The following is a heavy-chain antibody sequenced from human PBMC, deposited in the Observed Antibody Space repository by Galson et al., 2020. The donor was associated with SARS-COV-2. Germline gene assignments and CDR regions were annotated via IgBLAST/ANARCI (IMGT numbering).Heavy chain of an antibody. D-gene: IGHD3-22*01. J-gene: IGHJ3*02. CDR3: ARTYYYDSSGYVI. V-gene: IGHV4-34*01. CDR1: GGSFSGYY. CDR2: INHSGST. Sequence: SETLSLTCAVYGGSFSGYYWSWIRQPPGKGLEWIGEINHSGSTNYNPSLKSRVTISVDTSKNQFSLKLSSVTAADTAVYYCARTYYYDSSGYVIWGQGTMVTVSS.